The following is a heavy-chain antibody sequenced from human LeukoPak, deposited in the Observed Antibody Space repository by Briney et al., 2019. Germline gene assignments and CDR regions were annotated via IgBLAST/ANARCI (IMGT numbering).Heavy chain of an antibody. V-gene: IGHV3-23*01. CDR1: GFTFSSHA. CDR3: ATLRFLEWLSDY. J-gene: IGHJ4*02. Sequence: PGGSLRLSCAASGFTFSSHAMSWVRQAPGKGLEWVSAISGSGGSTYYADSVKGRFTISRDNSKNTLYLQMNSLRAEDTAVYYCATLRFLEWLSDYWGQGTLVTVSS. D-gene: IGHD3-3*01. CDR2: ISGSGGST.